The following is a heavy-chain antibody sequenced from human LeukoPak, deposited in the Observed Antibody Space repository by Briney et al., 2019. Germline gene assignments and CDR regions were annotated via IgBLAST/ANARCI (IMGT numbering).Heavy chain of an antibody. D-gene: IGHD1-26*01. CDR1: GFTFSRSA. V-gene: IGHV3-23*01. CDR2: FSASGGTT. J-gene: IGHJ4*02. Sequence: SGGSLRLSCAASGFTFSRSAMNWVRQAPGKGLEWVSSFSASGGTTYYADSVKGRFTISRDNSKNTLSVQMNSLRAEDTAVYYCAKANYSGSYYFDSWGQGTLVTVS. CDR3: AKANYSGSYYFDS.